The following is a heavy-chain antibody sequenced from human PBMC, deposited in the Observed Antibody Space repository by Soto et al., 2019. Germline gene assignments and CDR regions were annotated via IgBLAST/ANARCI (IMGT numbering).Heavy chain of an antibody. D-gene: IGHD3-22*01. J-gene: IGHJ6*02. CDR3: ARERVYYDSSGHYYYYGMDV. CDR2: INCNGGST. CDR1: GFTFDDYG. Sequence: EVQLVESGGGVVRPGGSLRLSCAASGFTFDDYGMSWVRRAPGKGLEWVSGINCNGGSTGYADSVKGRFTISRDNAKNSLYLQMNSLRAEDTAVYYCARERVYYDSSGHYYYYGMDVWGQGTTVTVSS. V-gene: IGHV3-20*04.